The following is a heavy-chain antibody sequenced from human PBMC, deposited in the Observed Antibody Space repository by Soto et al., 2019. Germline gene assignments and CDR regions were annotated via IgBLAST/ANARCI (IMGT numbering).Heavy chain of an antibody. Sequence: WESLKISCTASGYSFASYWIAWVRQMPGKGLEWMGIIYPGDSDVKYSPSFQGQVTISADKSISTAYLQWSSLKASDTAIYYCDRHDNEFWSGYPSRGWFDPWGKGT. CDR3: DRHDNEFWSGYPSRGWFDP. CDR2: IYPGDSDV. J-gene: IGHJ5*02. D-gene: IGHD3-3*01. CDR1: GYSFASYW. V-gene: IGHV5-51*01.